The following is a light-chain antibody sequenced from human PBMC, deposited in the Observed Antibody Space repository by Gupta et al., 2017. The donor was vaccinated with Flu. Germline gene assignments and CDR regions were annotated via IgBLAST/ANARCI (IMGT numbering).Light chain of an antibody. Sequence: EFVLTQSPGTLSLSPGERATLSCRASQSVSSSYLAWYQQKPGQAPRLLIYGASNRATGIPDRFSGSGSGTDFTLTISRLEPEDFAVYYCQQYGSSPSSTFGPGTKLEIK. J-gene: IGKJ2*01. CDR1: QSVSSSY. V-gene: IGKV3-20*01. CDR2: GAS. CDR3: QQYGSSPSST.